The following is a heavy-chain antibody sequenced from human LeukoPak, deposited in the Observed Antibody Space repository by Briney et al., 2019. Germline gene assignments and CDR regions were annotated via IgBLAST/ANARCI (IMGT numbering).Heavy chain of an antibody. D-gene: IGHD6-19*01. J-gene: IGHJ4*02. CDR3: ARGVAGTLGY. Sequence: SETPSLTCTVSGGSISSSSYYWGWIRQPPGKGLEWIGSIYYSGSTYYNPSLKSRVTISVDTSKNQFSLKLSSVTAADTAVYYCARGVAGTLGYWGQGTLVTVSS. CDR1: GGSISSSSYY. CDR2: IYYSGST. V-gene: IGHV4-39*07.